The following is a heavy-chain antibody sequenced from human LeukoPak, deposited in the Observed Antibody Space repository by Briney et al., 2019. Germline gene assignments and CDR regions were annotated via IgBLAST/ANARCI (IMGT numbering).Heavy chain of an antibody. CDR2: IYYSGST. CDR1: GGSISSYY. J-gene: IGHJ3*02. V-gene: IGHV4-59*01. Sequence: SETLSPTCTVSGGSISSYYWSWIRQSPGKGLEWIGYIYYSGSTNYNPSLKSRVTISVDTSKNQFSLKLSSVTTADTAAYYCARLHRGEEAFDIWGQGTMVTVSS. CDR3: ARLHRGEEAFDI.